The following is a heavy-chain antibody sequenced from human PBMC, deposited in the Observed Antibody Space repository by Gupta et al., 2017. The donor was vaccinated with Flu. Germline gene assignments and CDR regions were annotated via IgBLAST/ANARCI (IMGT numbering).Heavy chain of an antibody. CDR1: GDSINSGGHY. Sequence: QVQLQESGPGLVKPSQTLSLSCTVSGDSINSGGHYWSWIRQLPGKGLEWIGYIYYLGSTHYNPSLKSRLTMSVDTSKNQFSLKLNSVTAADTAIYYCVREKMTRDYFDYWGQGTLVTVSS. J-gene: IGHJ4*02. CDR2: IYYLGST. V-gene: IGHV4-31*03. CDR3: VREKMTRDYFDY. D-gene: IGHD4-11*01.